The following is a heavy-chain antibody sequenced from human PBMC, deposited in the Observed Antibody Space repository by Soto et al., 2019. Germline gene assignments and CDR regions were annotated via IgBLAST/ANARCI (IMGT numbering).Heavy chain of an antibody. V-gene: IGHV3-48*02. CDR1: GFSVSDYS. J-gene: IGHJ4*02. CDR3: ATCAIAVGGEGF. D-gene: IGHD2-21*01. CDR2: ISSTGDLN. Sequence: GRSLRLSGTASGFSVSDYSVNVVRQSPGKGLEWISYISSTGDLNLYADSVKGRFTIARDIAKNSLYVQMDSLRDEDSAVYYCATCAIAVGGEGFWGQGSLVTVSS.